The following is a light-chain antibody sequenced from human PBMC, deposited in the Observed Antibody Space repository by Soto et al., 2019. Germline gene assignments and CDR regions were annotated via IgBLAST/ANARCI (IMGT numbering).Light chain of an antibody. CDR1: SGHNTYI. J-gene: IGLJ3*02. CDR3: ETWYSNTHKV. V-gene: IGLV4-60*02. Sequence: QPVLTQSSSASASLGSSVKLTCILSSGHNTYIIAWHQQQPGRAPRFLMTLDRSGSYNRGSGVPDRFSGSSSGADRYLTISNLQFEDEGDYYCETWYSNTHKVFGGGTKLIVL. CDR2: LDRSGSY.